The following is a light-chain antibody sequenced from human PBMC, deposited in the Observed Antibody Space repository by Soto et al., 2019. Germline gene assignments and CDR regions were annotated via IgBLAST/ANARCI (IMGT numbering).Light chain of an antibody. Sequence: EVVLTQSPATLSLSPGERVTLSCRASQSVDNYLAWYQQKPGQAPRLLIYGASTRATGIPARFSGSGSGTDFTLTISSLQSEDFAVYFCQQYSDLPMTFGQGTRLEIK. J-gene: IGKJ5*01. V-gene: IGKV3-15*01. CDR1: QSVDNY. CDR2: GAS. CDR3: QQYSDLPMT.